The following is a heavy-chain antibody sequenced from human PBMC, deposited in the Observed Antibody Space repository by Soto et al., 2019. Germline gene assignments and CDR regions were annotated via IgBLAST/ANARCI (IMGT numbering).Heavy chain of an antibody. CDR1: GYTLTELS. V-gene: IGHV1-24*01. Sequence: ASVKVSCKVSGYTLTELSMHWVRQAPGKGLEWMGGINPETGNTIYAQKFQGRVTLTGNNSVNTAYMELNSLMSEDTAVYYCARALAEPSGGEYGFYYNMDVWGEGTTVTVSS. J-gene: IGHJ6*03. D-gene: IGHD4-17*01. CDR2: INPETGNT. CDR3: ARALAEPSGGEYGFYYNMDV.